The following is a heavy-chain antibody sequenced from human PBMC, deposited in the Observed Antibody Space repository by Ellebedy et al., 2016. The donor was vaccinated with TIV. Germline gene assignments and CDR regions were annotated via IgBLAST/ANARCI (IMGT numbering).Heavy chain of an antibody. CDR2: IDPDSSAT. D-gene: IGHD3-16*01. CDR1: GYTFTGYY. CDR3: ARGPVTGAFDI. Sequence: ASVTVSCKASGYTFTGYYIHWMRRAPGQGVEWMGWIDPDSSATNYAQKFQGRVTMTRVPSINTAYMELSRLRSDETAVYYCARGPVTGAFDIWGQGAMVTVSS. J-gene: IGHJ3*02. V-gene: IGHV1-2*02.